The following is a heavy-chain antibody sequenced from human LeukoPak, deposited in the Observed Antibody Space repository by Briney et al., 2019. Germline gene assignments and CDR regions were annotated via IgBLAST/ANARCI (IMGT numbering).Heavy chain of an antibody. Sequence: GGSLRLSCAASGFTFSSYAMHWVRQAPGKGLEWVAVISYDGSNKYYADSVKGRFTISRDNSKNTLYLQMNSLRAEDTAVYYCARPSQYIYSSSREYWGQGTLVTVSS. CDR3: ARPSQYIYSSSREY. CDR2: ISYDGSNK. CDR1: GFTFSSYA. V-gene: IGHV3-30-3*01. D-gene: IGHD6-6*01. J-gene: IGHJ4*02.